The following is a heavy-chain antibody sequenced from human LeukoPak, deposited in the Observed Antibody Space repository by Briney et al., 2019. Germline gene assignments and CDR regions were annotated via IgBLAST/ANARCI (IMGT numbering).Heavy chain of an antibody. CDR1: GGSISSYH. Sequence: SETLSLTCTVSGGSISSYHWSWLRQPPGKGLEWIGHIYYTGSTNYNPSLKSRDTISLDTSKNQFSLKLSSVTAADTAVYYCTRSLGVVIHGGMDVWGRGTTVTVSS. D-gene: IGHD3-3*01. CDR3: TRSLGVVIHGGMDV. J-gene: IGHJ6*02. V-gene: IGHV4-59*01. CDR2: IYYTGST.